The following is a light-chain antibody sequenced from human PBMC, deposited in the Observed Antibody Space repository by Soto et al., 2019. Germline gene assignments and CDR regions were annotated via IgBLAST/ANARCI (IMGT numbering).Light chain of an antibody. J-gene: IGKJ1*01. CDR1: QSISSW. CDR2: KAA. V-gene: IGKV1-5*03. Sequence: DIQMTHSPSTLSASLGDTVTITCRSSQSISSWLAWYQQKQGKAPKLLIYKAASLQSGVPSRFSGIGSGTEFTLTISSLQPDDFATYYCQQYNFYSRTFGQGTKVEIK. CDR3: QQYNFYSRT.